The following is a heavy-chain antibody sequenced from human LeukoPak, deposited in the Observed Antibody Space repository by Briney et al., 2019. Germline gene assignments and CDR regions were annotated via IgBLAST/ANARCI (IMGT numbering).Heavy chain of an antibody. Sequence: KPSETLSLTCTVSGGSISSSFNYWAWIRQPPGKGLEWIGSIYESGCAYYNPSLKSRITMSVDTSENQFSLKLTSVTAADTAVYYCARHYGPWGQGTLVTVSS. CDR2: IYESGCA. CDR3: ARHYGP. J-gene: IGHJ5*02. CDR1: GGSISSSFNY. V-gene: IGHV4-39*01. D-gene: IGHD3-16*01.